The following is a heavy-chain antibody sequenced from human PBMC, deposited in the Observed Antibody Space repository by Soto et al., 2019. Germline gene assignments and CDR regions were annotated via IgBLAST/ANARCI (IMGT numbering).Heavy chain of an antibody. V-gene: IGHV1-69*13. Sequence: SVKVSCKASGGTFSSYAISWVRQAPGQGLEWMGGIIPIFGTANYAQKFQGRVTITADESTSTAYMELSSLRSEDTAVYYRARGRRVVIPAAPRDYFDYWGQGTLVTVSS. D-gene: IGHD2-2*01. CDR3: ARGRRVVIPAAPRDYFDY. CDR1: GGTFSSYA. CDR2: IIPIFGTA. J-gene: IGHJ4*02.